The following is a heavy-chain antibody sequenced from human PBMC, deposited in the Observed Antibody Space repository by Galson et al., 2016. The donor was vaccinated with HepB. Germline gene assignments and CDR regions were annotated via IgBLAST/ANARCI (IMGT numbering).Heavy chain of an antibody. Sequence: ETLSLTCSVSGGSVSNSYWSWIRQPPGKGLEWIGYVSYSGGTDYNPSLRGRVTMSVDTSKNQFSLKLSSVTAADTAVYYCARDEADYYGSGSYYNYWGQGTLVTVSS. D-gene: IGHD3-10*01. V-gene: IGHV4-59*02. CDR1: GGSVSNSY. J-gene: IGHJ4*02. CDR3: ARDEADYYGSGSYYNY. CDR2: VSYSGGT.